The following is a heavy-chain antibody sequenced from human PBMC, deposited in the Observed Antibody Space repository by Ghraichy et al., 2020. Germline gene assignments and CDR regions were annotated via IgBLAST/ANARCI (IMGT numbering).Heavy chain of an antibody. Sequence: GESLNISCKGSGYSFTSYWIGWVRQMPGKGLEWMGIIYPGDSDTRYSPSFQGQVTISADKSISTAYLQWSSLKASDTAMYYCARHGHYGDYVHAFDIWGQGTMVTVSS. CDR3: ARHGHYGDYVHAFDI. CDR1: GYSFTSYW. V-gene: IGHV5-51*01. D-gene: IGHD4-17*01. CDR2: IYPGDSDT. J-gene: IGHJ3*02.